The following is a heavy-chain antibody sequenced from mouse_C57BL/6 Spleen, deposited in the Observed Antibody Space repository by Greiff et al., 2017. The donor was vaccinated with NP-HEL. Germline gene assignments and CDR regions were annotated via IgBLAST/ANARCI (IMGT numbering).Heavy chain of an antibody. Sequence: QVQLKESGAELARPGASVKLSCKASGYTFTSYGISWVKQRPGQGLEWIGEIYPGSGNTYYNEKFKGKATLTADKSSSTAYMELRSLTSEDSAVYFCAIYDFYGCNYPYYAMDYWGQGTSVTVSS. V-gene: IGHV1-81*01. CDR3: AIYDFYGCNYPYYAMDY. J-gene: IGHJ4*01. D-gene: IGHD1-1*01. CDR1: GYTFTSYG. CDR2: IYPGSGNT.